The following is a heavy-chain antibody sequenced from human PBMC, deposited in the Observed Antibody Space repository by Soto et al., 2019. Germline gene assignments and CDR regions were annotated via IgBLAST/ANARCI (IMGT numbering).Heavy chain of an antibody. V-gene: IGHV4-39*01. D-gene: IGHD4-17*01. Sequence: SETLSLTCTVSGGSISSSSYYWGWIRQPPGKGLEWIGSIYYSGSTYYNPSLKSRVTISVDTSKNQFSLKLSSVTAADTAVYYCARRWSTTVEGGVFDYWGQGTLVTVSS. J-gene: IGHJ4*02. CDR3: ARRWSTTVEGGVFDY. CDR2: IYYSGST. CDR1: GGSISSSSYY.